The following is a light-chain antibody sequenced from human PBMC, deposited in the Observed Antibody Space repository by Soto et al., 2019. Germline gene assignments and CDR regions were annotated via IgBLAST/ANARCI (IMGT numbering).Light chain of an antibody. V-gene: IGLV1-44*01. Sequence: QSVLSQPPSASRTPGQRVSLSCSGSHSNIGANTVNWYQHVPGAAPTLLIYTNDQRPSGVAGRFSGSKSGTSASLAISGLPSDDDGHYYCAAWDDSLNGLIFGGGTKLTVL. CDR3: AAWDDSLNGLI. J-gene: IGLJ2*01. CDR1: HSNIGANT. CDR2: TND.